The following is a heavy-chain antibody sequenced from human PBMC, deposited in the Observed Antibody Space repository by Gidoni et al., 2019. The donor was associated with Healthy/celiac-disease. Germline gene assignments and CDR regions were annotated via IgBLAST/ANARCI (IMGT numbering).Heavy chain of an antibody. J-gene: IGHJ4*02. CDR3: ARRLSSRGVEDY. D-gene: IGHD2-15*01. V-gene: IGHV4-31*03. Sequence: QVQLQESGPGLVKPSQTLSPTCTVSCGSISRGGYYWSWIRHHPGTGLEWVGYSYYSGCTFCNPSLKSRVTISVDTSKNQFSLKLSSVTAADTAVYYCARRLSSRGVEDYWGQGTLVTVSS. CDR1: CGSISRGGYY. CDR2: SYYSGCT.